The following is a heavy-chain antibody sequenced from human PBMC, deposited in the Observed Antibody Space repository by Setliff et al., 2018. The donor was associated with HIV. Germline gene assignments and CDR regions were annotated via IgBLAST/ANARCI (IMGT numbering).Heavy chain of an antibody. D-gene: IGHD1-26*01. J-gene: IGHJ5*02. CDR1: GGSIDSTSYY. Sequence: SETLSLTCTVSGGSIDSTSYYWTWIRQPPGKGLEWIGEITHSGSTYYNPSLRSRVTISLDPSKNQFSLRLTSVSAAATALYYCAGSMGATKGSWLEPWGQGTLVTVSS. CDR2: ITHSGST. CDR3: AGSMGATKGSWLEP. V-gene: IGHV4-39*07.